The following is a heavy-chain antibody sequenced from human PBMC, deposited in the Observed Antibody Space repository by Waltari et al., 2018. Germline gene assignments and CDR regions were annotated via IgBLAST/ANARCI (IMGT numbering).Heavy chain of an antibody. CDR1: GFSFSLYW. CDR3: AMLRVVSVFDPFDN. Sequence: EVQLVESGGGLVQPGGSLRLSCAASGFSFSLYWMHWVRQVPGKGLVWVSRIKGTGITANYADSVKARFTISRDNAKNTLYLQMNSLTAEDTAVYYCAMLRVVSVFDPFDNWGQGTLVTVSS. J-gene: IGHJ4*02. D-gene: IGHD2-15*01. V-gene: IGHV3-74*01. CDR2: IKGTGITA.